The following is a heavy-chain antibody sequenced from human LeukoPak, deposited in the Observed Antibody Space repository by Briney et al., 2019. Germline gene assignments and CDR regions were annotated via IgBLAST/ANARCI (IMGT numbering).Heavy chain of an antibody. CDR1: GFTVSSNY. Sequence: GGSLRLSCAASGFTVSSNYMTWVRQAPGKGLEWVSIIYSGGSTYDADSVKGRFTISRDNSKNTLYLQMNSQRDEGTAVYYCASLYGEYRESRFFQHWGQGTLVTVSS. V-gene: IGHV3-53*01. J-gene: IGHJ1*01. D-gene: IGHD7-27*01. CDR3: ASLYGEYRESRFFQH. CDR2: IYSGGST.